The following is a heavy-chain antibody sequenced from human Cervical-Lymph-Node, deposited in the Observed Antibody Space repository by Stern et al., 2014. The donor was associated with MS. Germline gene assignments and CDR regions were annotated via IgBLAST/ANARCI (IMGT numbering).Heavy chain of an antibody. D-gene: IGHD3-10*01. CDR3: AGAHRLWFGEGVY. Sequence: QVQLQESGPCLVKPSETLSLTCTVSGGSISSSYWSWIRQPPGKGLEWIGYIYYSGSTNYNPSIKSRVPISVDTSKNQFYLNVSPVTAADTAVFYCAGAHRLWFGEGVYWGQGTLVTVSS. CDR2: IYYSGST. J-gene: IGHJ4*02. V-gene: IGHV4-59*01. CDR1: GGSISSSY.